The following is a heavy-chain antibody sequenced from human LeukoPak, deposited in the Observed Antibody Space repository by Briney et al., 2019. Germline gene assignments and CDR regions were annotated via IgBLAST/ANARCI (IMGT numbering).Heavy chain of an antibody. V-gene: IGHV5-51*01. J-gene: IGHJ4*02. D-gene: IGHD4-17*01. CDR1: GYSFTSYW. CDR2: IYPGDSDT. CDR3: ASHHDYGDYVFDY. Sequence: LGESLKISCKGSGYSFTSYWIGWVRQMPGKGLEWMGIIYPGDSDTRYSPSFQGQVTMSADKSISTAYLQWSSLKASDTAMYYCASHHDYGDYVFDYWGQGTLVTVSS.